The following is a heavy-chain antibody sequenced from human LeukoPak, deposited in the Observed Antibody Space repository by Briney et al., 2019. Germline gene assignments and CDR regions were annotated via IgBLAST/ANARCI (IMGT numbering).Heavy chain of an antibody. V-gene: IGHV1-69*04. CDR3: TRDYDSEDY. D-gene: IGHD3-3*01. CDR1: GGPFNNYT. J-gene: IGHJ4*02. Sequence: ASVKVSCKASGGPFNNYTISWVRQAPGQGREWMGRIIPMFDIADYSQTFQDRLTATADRSTNTVYMELSSLRSEDTAVYYCTRDYDSEDYWGQGTLVTVSS. CDR2: IIPMFDIA.